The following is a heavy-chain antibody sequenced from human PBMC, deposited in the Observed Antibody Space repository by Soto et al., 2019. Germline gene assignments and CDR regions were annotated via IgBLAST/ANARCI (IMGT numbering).Heavy chain of an antibody. CDR2: ISYDGSNK. J-gene: IGHJ4*02. CDR3: AKDLPTYSSGWVGFDY. D-gene: IGHD6-19*01. CDR1: GFTFSSYG. V-gene: IGHV3-30*18. Sequence: QVQLVESGGGVVQPGRSLRLSCAASGFTFSSYGMHWVRQAPGKGLEWVAVISYDGSNKDYADSVKGRFTISRDNSKNTLYLQMNSLRAEDTAVYYCAKDLPTYSSGWVGFDYWGQGTLVTVSS.